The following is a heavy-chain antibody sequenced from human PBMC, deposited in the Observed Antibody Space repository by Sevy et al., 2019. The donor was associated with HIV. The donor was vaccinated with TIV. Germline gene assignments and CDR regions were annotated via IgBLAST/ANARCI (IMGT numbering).Heavy chain of an antibody. V-gene: IGHV3-74*01. Sequence: GGSLRISCAASGFTFSSYCMHWVRQAPGKGLVWVSRINSDGSSTSYADSVKGRFTISRDNAKNTLYLQMNSLRAEDTAVYYCARDLDTAMVDYWGQGTLVTVSS. CDR1: GFTFSSYC. D-gene: IGHD5-18*01. CDR3: ARDLDTAMVDY. CDR2: INSDGSST. J-gene: IGHJ4*02.